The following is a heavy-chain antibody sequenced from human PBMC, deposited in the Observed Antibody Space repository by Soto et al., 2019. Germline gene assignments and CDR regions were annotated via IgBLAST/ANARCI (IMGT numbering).Heavy chain of an antibody. CDR2: IYPGDSDT. CDR1: GYSFTSYW. CDR3: ARQGGDYYYYYYMDV. J-gene: IGHJ6*03. D-gene: IGHD4-17*01. V-gene: IGHV5-51*01. Sequence: GESLKISCKGSGYSFTSYWIGWVRQMPVKGLEWMGIIYPGDSDTRYSPSFQGQVTISADKSISTAYLQWSSLKASDTAMYYCARQGGDYYYYYYMDVWGKGTTVTVSS.